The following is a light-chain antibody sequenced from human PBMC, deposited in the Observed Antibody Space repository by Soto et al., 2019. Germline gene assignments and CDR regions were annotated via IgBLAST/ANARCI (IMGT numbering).Light chain of an antibody. CDR3: QQYNNWPYT. Sequence: EIVMTQSPATLSVSPGERASLSCRASQSVGSNLAWYQQTAGQAPRLLIYGASTRATGIPARFSGSGSGTDFTLPISSLQSKDFAVYSCQQYNNWPYTFGQGTKLEIK. V-gene: IGKV3-15*01. CDR2: GAS. CDR1: QSVGSN. J-gene: IGKJ2*01.